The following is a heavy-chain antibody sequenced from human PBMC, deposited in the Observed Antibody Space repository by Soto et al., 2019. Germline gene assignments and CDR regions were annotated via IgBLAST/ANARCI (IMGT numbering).Heavy chain of an antibody. V-gene: IGHV4-39*01. D-gene: IGHD1-26*01. CDR2: IYYSGST. Sequence: SETLSLTCTVSGGSISSSSYYWGWIRQPPGKGLEWIGSIYYSGSTYYNPSLKSRVTISVDTSKNQFSLRLSSVTAADTAVYYCARQLDSGSYNFDYWGQGTLVTVSS. CDR1: GGSISSSSYY. J-gene: IGHJ4*02. CDR3: ARQLDSGSYNFDY.